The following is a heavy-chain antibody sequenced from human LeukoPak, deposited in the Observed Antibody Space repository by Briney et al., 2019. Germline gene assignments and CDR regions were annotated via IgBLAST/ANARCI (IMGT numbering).Heavy chain of an antibody. Sequence: GRSLRLSCAASGFTFSSYGMHWVRQAPGKGLEWVAVIWYDGSNKYYADSVKGRFTISRDNSKNTLYLQMNSLRAEDTAVYYCARDPYGGNDPPDYWGQGTLVTVSS. CDR3: ARDPYGGNDPPDY. CDR2: IWYDGSNK. CDR1: GFTFSSYG. D-gene: IGHD4-23*01. V-gene: IGHV3-33*01. J-gene: IGHJ4*02.